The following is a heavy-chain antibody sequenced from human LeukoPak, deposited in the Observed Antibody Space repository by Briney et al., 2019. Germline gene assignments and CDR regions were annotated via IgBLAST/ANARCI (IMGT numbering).Heavy chain of an antibody. CDR1: GGSISSSSYY. D-gene: IGHD3-10*01. J-gene: IGHJ4*02. CDR2: IDYSGGI. V-gene: IGHV4-39*01. CDR3: ARRGGSGSRGDYYFDY. Sequence: SETLSRTCTVSGGSISSSSYYWGWIRQPPGKGLEWIASIDYSGGIYHNPSLKSRVTISVDTSKNQFSLKLSSVTAADTAVYYCARRGGSGSRGDYYFDYWGQGTLVTVSS.